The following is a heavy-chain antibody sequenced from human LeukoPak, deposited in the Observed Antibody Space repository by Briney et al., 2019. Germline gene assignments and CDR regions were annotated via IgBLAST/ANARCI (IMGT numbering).Heavy chain of an antibody. CDR1: GFTFSSYG. CDR2: ITGSGGST. D-gene: IGHD5-18*01. J-gene: IGHJ4*02. CDR3: ARNGYSYSFDY. V-gene: IGHV3-23*01. Sequence: PGGSLRLSCAASGFTFSSYGMSWVRQAPGKGLEWVSTITGSGGSTYYADSVRGRFTISRDNSKNTLHLQMNSLRAEDTAVYYCARNGYSYSFDYWGQGTLVTVSS.